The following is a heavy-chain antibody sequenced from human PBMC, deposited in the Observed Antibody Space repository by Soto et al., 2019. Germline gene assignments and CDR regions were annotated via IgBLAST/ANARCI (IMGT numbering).Heavy chain of an antibody. V-gene: IGHV4-39*01. CDR3: ARFSGNALDV. CDR1: SGSITSDSYN. CDR2: IRYTGCT. Sequence: QLQLQESGPGLVKPSETLSLACTVSSGSITSDSYNWDWIRQPPGKGLQWIGTIRYTGCTVYNPSLLRLVTVSADTNKNQFSLKLNSVTAADTAVYYCARFSGNALDVWGHGTSVIVTP. J-gene: IGHJ3*01.